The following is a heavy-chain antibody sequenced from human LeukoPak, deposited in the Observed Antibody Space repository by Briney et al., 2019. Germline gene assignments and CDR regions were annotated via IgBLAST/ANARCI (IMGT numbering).Heavy chain of an antibody. CDR3: ARLSTPLYYYYYYMDV. D-gene: IGHD2-2*01. Sequence: SETLSLTCTVSGGSISSSSYYWGWIRQPPGKGLEWIGSIYYSGSTYYNPSLKSRVTISVDTSKNQFSLKLSSVTAADTAVYYCARLSTPLYYYYYYMDVWGKGTTVTVSS. V-gene: IGHV4-39*07. J-gene: IGHJ6*03. CDR2: IYYSGST. CDR1: GGSISSSSYY.